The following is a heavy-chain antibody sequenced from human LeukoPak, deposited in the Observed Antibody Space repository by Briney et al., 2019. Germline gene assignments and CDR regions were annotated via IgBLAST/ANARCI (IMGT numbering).Heavy chain of an antibody. CDR1: GYTLTELS. J-gene: IGHJ3*02. CDR3: ATHSDFWSGKGAFDI. Sequence: ASVKVSCKVSGYTLTELSMHWVRQAPGKGLEWMGGFDPEDGETIYAQKFQGRVTMTEDTSTDTAYMELSSLRSEDTAVYYCATHSDFWSGKGAFDIWGQGTMVTVSS. D-gene: IGHD3-3*01. V-gene: IGHV1-24*01. CDR2: FDPEDGET.